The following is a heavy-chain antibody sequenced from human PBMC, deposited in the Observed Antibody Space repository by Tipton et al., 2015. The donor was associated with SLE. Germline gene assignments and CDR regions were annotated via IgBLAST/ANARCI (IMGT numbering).Heavy chain of an antibody. V-gene: IGHV5-51*04. CDR1: GAGFTTIG. J-gene: IGHJ5*02. D-gene: IGHD2-8*01. CDR3: ARGRHNGLASFENVSWLEP. CDR2: FYPGDSDT. Sequence: QLVQSGAEVKKPGESLKISCKASGAGFTTIGIAGGGQMPGKGLEGKGMFYPGDSDTKYSPSFQGQVTISADMPTNMAFLQWSSLKASDSAMYYCARGRHNGLASFENVSWLEPWGQGTLVAVSS.